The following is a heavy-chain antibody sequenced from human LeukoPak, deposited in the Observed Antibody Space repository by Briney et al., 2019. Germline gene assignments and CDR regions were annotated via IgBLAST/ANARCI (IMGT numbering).Heavy chain of an antibody. CDR3: AKGSSSGIYYMDV. CDR1: GFIVESTS. CDR2: ISWNSGSI. D-gene: IGHD6-13*01. V-gene: IGHV3-9*01. J-gene: IGHJ6*03. Sequence: PGGSLRLSCAASGFIVESTSMSWVRQAPGKGLEWVSGISWNSGSIGYADSVKGRFTISRDNAKNSLYLQMNSLRAEDTALYYCAKGSSSGIYYMDVWGKGTTVTISS.